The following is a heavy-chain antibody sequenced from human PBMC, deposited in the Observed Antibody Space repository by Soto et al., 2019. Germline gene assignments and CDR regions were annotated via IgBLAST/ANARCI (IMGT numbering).Heavy chain of an antibody. J-gene: IGHJ5*02. CDR3: ASYDFWSGYYPIGP. Sequence: GGSLRLSCAASGFTFSSYNMNWVRQAPGKGLEWVSSITSSSIYTYYADSVQGRFTISRDNAKNSLYLQMNSLRAEDTAVYYCASYDFWSGYYPIGPWGQGTLVTVSS. CDR1: GFTFSSYN. V-gene: IGHV3-21*01. CDR2: ITSSSIYT. D-gene: IGHD3-3*01.